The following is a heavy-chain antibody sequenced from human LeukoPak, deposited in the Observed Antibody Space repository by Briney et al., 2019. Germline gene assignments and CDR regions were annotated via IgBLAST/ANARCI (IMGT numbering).Heavy chain of an antibody. J-gene: IGHJ4*02. CDR2: INGEGSRI. V-gene: IGHV3-74*01. Sequence: GGSLRLSCAVTGFNLRTYWIHWVRHSPGRGLEWVARINGEGSRISYADSVRGRFTISRDNAKNTAYLQMNSLSAEDTAVYYCAKVETSGGANCYALDYWGQGTLVTVSS. CDR3: AKVETSGGANCYALDY. D-gene: IGHD2-2*01. CDR1: GFNLRTYW.